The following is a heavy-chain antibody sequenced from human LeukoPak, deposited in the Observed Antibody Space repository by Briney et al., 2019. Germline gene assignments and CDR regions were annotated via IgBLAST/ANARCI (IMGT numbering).Heavy chain of an antibody. CDR2: VKTKSDGETQ. CDR3: TSRVTTTNDY. D-gene: IGHD4-11*01. V-gene: IGHV3-15*01. Sequence: PGGSLRLSCAASGFTFSSYAMSWVRQAPGKGLEWVGRVKTKSDGETQDYIAPVKGRFTISRDDSKNMVYLQMNSLRTDDTGLYYCTSRVTTTNDYWGQGTLVTVSS. CDR1: GFTFSSYA. J-gene: IGHJ4*02.